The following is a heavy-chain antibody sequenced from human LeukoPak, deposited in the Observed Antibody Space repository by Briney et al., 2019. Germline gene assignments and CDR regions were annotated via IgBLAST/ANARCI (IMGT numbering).Heavy chain of an antibody. CDR1: GGSISSSNYY. D-gene: IGHD2-15*01. CDR3: ARAPCSGGSCQYRYFDL. V-gene: IGHV4-39*07. Sequence: SETLSLTCTVSGGSISSSNYYWGWIRQPPGKGLEWIANIYYIGTTYYNPSLKSRVTMSVDTSKNQFSLKLSSVTAADTAVYYCARAPCSGGSCQYRYFDLWGRGTLVTVSS. J-gene: IGHJ2*01. CDR2: IYYIGTT.